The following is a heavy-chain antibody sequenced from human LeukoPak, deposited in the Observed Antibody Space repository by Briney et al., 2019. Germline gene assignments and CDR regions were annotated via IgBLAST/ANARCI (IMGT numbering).Heavy chain of an antibody. D-gene: IGHD1-26*01. CDR3: ASQVGGTARIDY. CDR2: IYYTGTA. CDR1: GGSICSTIYY. J-gene: IGHJ4*02. V-gene: IGHV4-39*01. Sequence: PSETLSLTCTVSGGSICSTIYYWAWIRQPPGKGLEWIGNIYYTGTAYYNPSLKSRVTISVDTSKNQFSLKLSSVTAADTAVYSCASQVGGTARIDYWGQGTLVTVST.